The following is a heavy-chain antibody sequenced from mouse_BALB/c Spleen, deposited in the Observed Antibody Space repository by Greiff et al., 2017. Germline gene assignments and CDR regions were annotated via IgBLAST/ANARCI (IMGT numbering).Heavy chain of an antibody. V-gene: IGHV1-63*02. Sequence: QVQLQQSGAELVRPGTSVKISCKASGYTFTNYWLGWVKQRPGHGLEWIGDIYPGGGYTNYNEKFKGKATLTADTSSSTAYMQLSSLTSEDSAVYVCASYYGSSYPYWYFDVWGEGTTVTVSS. CDR3: ASYYGSSYPYWYFDV. CDR2: IYPGGGYT. CDR1: GYTFTNYW. D-gene: IGHD1-1*01. J-gene: IGHJ1*01.